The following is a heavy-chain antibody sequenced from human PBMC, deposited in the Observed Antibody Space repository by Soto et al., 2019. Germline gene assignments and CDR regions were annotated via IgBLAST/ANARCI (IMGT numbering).Heavy chain of an antibody. V-gene: IGHV3-33*01. Sequence: GGSLRLSCAASGFTFSSYGMHWVRQAPGKGLEWVAVIWYDGSNKYYADSVKGRFTISRDNSKNTLYLQMNSLRAEDTAVYYCAREVVGATYFDYFDYWGQGTLVTVSS. CDR3: AREVVGATYFDYFDY. J-gene: IGHJ4*02. CDR2: IWYDGSNK. CDR1: GFTFSSYG. D-gene: IGHD1-26*01.